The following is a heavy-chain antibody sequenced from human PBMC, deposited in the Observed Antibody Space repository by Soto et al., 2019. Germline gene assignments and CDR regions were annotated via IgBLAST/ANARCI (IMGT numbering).Heavy chain of an antibody. D-gene: IGHD1-26*01. CDR1: GDTFSSYG. V-gene: IGHV1-18*01. CDR3: ARDRDQWDQKYGDS. CDR2: ISAHRGNT. J-gene: IGHJ4*02. Sequence: GASVKVSCKASGDTFSSYGISWVRQALGQGLEWMGWISAHRGNTNYAQKFRGRVTMTTDTATSTVYMELRSLREDDTAVYYCARDRDQWDQKYGDSWGQGTLVTVSS.